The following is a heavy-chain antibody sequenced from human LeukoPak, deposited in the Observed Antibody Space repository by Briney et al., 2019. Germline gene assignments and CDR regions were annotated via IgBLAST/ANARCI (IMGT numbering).Heavy chain of an antibody. D-gene: IGHD4-17*01. CDR1: GYTFTGYY. V-gene: IGHV1-2*04. CDR2: INPNSGGT. CDR3: ARGDNYGDSPVDY. J-gene: IGHJ4*02. Sequence: GASVKVSCKASGYTFTGYYMHWVRQAPGQGLEWVGWINPNSGGTNYAQKFQGWVTMTRDTSISTAYMELSRLRSDDTAVYYCARGDNYGDSPVDYWGQGTLVTVSS.